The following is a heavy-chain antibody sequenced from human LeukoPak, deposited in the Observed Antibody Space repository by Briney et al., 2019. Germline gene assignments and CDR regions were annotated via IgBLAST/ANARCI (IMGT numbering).Heavy chain of an antibody. D-gene: IGHD5-18*01. J-gene: IGHJ6*03. CDR1: GGTLSRYA. Sequence: ASVKVSCKASGGTLSRYAISWVRQAPGQGLEWMGGIIAYNGNTNYAQKLQGRVTMTTDTSTSTAYMELSSLRSEDTAVYYCARDNGGTAMAYYYYYYMDVWGKGTTVTISS. CDR3: ARDNGGTAMAYYYYYYMDV. V-gene: IGHV1-18*01. CDR2: IIAYNGNT.